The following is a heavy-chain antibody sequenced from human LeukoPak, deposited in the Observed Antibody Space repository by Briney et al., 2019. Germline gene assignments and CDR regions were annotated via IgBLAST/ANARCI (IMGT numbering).Heavy chain of an antibody. D-gene: IGHD3-22*01. J-gene: IGHJ4*02. CDR1: GGSISSYY. V-gene: IGHV4-4*07. Sequence: SETLSLTCTVSGGSISSYYWSWIRQPAGKGLEWIRRIYTSGSTNYNPSLKSRVTMSVDTSKNQFSLKLSSVTAADTAVYYCARVGPRPKDSSGYVGRHFDYWGQGTLVTVSS. CDR3: ARVGPRPKDSSGYVGRHFDY. CDR2: IYTSGST.